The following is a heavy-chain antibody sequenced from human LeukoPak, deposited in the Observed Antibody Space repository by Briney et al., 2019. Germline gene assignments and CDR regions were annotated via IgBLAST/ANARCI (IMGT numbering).Heavy chain of an antibody. D-gene: IGHD3-3*01. V-gene: IGHV1-18*01. J-gene: IGHJ6*03. Sequence: ASVKVSCKASGYTFTSYGISWVRQAPGQGLEWMGWISAYNGNTNYAQKLQGRVTMTTDTSTSTAYMELRSLRSDDTAVYYCAREMGNIWSGRRYYYYYMDVWGKGTTVTVSS. CDR2: ISAYNGNT. CDR1: GYTFTSYG. CDR3: AREMGNIWSGRRYYYYYMDV.